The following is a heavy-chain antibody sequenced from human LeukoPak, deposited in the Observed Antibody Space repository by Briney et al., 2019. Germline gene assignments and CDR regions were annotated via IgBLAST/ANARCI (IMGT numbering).Heavy chain of an antibody. V-gene: IGHV1-2*02. Sequence: ASVKLSCKASGYSFTGYFIHWVRQAPGQGLEWMGCIDPNSGDTKYAQKFQGRVSMPRDTATSTAYMELSRLRSDDTAVYFCARSGSTGYSLDYWGQGALVTV. CDR1: GYSFTGYF. CDR3: ARSGSTGYSLDY. D-gene: IGHD3-22*01. J-gene: IGHJ4*02. CDR2: IDPNSGDT.